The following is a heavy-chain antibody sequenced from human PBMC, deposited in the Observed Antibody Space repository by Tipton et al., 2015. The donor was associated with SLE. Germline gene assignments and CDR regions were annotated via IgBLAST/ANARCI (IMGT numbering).Heavy chain of an antibody. V-gene: IGHV4-34*01. CDR3: ARRADY. CDR2: INHSGST. CDR1: GGSFSGYY. J-gene: IGHJ4*02. Sequence: LRLSCAVYGGSFSGYYWSWIRQPPGKGLEWIGEINHSGSTNYNPSLKSRVTISVDTSKNQFSLKLSSVTAADTAVYYCARRADYWGQGTLVTVSS.